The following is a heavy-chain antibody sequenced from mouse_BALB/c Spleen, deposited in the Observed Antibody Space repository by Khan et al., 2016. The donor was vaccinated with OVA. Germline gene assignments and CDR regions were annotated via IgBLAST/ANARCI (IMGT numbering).Heavy chain of an antibody. D-gene: IGHD4-1*01. V-gene: IGHV1S136*01. J-gene: IGHJ3*01. Sequence: VQLQQPGPELVEPGASVKMSCKASGYTFTNYVIHWVKQKPGQGLEWIGYINPYNAGTRYNEKFKGKATMTSDISSTTAYMELSSLTSEDSAFYYCAREASSWDFSFPYWGQGTLVTVSA. CDR3: AREASSWDFSFPY. CDR1: GYTFTNYV. CDR2: INPYNAGT.